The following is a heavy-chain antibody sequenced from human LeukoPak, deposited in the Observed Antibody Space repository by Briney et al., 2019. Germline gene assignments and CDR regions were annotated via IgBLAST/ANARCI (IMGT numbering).Heavy chain of an antibody. V-gene: IGHV3-48*03. CDR3: ARGFPKWELDLFDY. Sequence: GGSLRLSCAASGFTFSSYEMNWVRQAPGKGLEWVSYISSSGSTIYYADSVKGRFTISRHNAKNSLYLQMNSLRAEDTAVYYCARGFPKWELDLFDYWGQGTLVTVSS. CDR2: ISSSGSTI. J-gene: IGHJ4*02. D-gene: IGHD1-26*01. CDR1: GFTFSSYE.